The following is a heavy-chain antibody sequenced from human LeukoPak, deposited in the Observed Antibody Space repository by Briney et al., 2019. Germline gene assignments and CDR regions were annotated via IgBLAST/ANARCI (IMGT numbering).Heavy chain of an antibody. CDR3: TRDCSGASCYEEMDY. J-gene: IGHJ4*02. CDR1: GFTFGDYA. V-gene: IGHV3-49*04. D-gene: IGHD2-15*01. CDR2: IRSKAFGATT. Sequence: PGRSLRLSCKPSGFTFGDYAMSWVRQAPGKGLEWVGFIRSKAFGATTDYAASVKGRFTVSRDDSNSIAYLQMNSLKTEDTAVYYCTRDCSGASCYEEMDYWGQGTLVTVSS.